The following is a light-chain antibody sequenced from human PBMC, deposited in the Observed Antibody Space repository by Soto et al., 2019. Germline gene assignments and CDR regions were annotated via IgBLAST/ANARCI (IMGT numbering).Light chain of an antibody. Sequence: QSALTQPASVSGSPGQSITISCTGTSSDVGSYNFVSWYQQHPGKAPKLMIYEGTKRPSGVSNRFSGSKSGNTASLTISGLQAEDEADYYCCSYVGRSTPYVFGTGTKVTVL. CDR2: EGT. CDR3: CSYVGRSTPYV. J-gene: IGLJ1*01. V-gene: IGLV2-23*01. CDR1: SSDVGSYNF.